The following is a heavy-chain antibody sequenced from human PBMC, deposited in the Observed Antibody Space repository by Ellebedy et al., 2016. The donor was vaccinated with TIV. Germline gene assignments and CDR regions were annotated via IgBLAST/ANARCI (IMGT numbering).Heavy chain of an antibody. CDR1: GYTFTSYD. V-gene: IGHV1-8*01. D-gene: IGHD5-18*01. CDR2: MNPNSGNT. J-gene: IGHJ4*02. CDR3: ARGGYSYPEDLDY. Sequence: VSVKVSCKASGYTFTSYDINWVRQAAGQGLEWMGRMNPNSGNTDSAQKFQDRVTMTRDTSTNTAFKELYSLTFEDTAVYYCARGGYSYPEDLDYWGQGTLVTVSS.